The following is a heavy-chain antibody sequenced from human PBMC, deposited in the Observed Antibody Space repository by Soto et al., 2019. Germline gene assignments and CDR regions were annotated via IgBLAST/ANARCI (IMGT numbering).Heavy chain of an antibody. Sequence: SETLSLTCTVSGGSISSGDYFWSWIRQSPGKGLEWIGYIYYSGSTYYNPSLKSRLTMSADTSKNQFSLKMNSVTAADTAVYYCARVIEMATIFDSWGQGTLVTVSS. D-gene: IGHD5-12*01. CDR1: GGSISSGDYF. CDR2: IYYSGST. CDR3: ARVIEMATIFDS. V-gene: IGHV4-30-4*01. J-gene: IGHJ4*02.